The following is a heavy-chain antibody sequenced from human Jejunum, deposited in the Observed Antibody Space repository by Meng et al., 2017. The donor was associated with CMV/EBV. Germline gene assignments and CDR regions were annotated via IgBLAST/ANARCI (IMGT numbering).Heavy chain of an antibody. Sequence: LRLSCAASGFTFSDYYMSWIRQAPGKGLEWVSYISDSGRTKYYADSVTGRFTISRDNAKNSLYLEMNNLRAEDTAVYYCAKGSSSPYWGQGTLVTVSS. V-gene: IGHV3-11*01. CDR1: GFTFSDYY. CDR3: AKGSSSPY. J-gene: IGHJ4*02. CDR2: ISDSGRTK. D-gene: IGHD2-2*01.